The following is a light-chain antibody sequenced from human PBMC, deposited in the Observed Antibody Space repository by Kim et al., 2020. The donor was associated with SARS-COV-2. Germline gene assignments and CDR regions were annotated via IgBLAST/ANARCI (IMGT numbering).Light chain of an antibody. CDR1: QDISNY. Sequence: EEDRATITCQASQDISNYLKWYQQKPGKAPRLLIYGASNMETGAPSRFSGSGSGTHFTLTISSLQPEDIATYYGQHYDSMSAYTFGQGTKLEI. CDR3: QHYDSMSAYT. CDR2: GAS. J-gene: IGKJ2*01. V-gene: IGKV1-33*01.